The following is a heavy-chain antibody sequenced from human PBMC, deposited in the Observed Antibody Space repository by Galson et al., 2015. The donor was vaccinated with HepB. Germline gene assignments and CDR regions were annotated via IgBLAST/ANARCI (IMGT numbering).Heavy chain of an antibody. CDR2: ISSSSSYI. CDR3: ARAPSITMVQGVIIVYYMDV. V-gene: IGHV3-21*01. Sequence: SLRLSCAASGFTFGSYSMNWVRQAPGKGLEWVSSISSSSSYIYYADSVKGRFTISRDNAKNSLYLQMNSLRAEDTAVYYCARAPSITMVQGVIIVYYMDVWGKGTTVTVSS. D-gene: IGHD3-10*01. CDR1: GFTFGSYS. J-gene: IGHJ6*03.